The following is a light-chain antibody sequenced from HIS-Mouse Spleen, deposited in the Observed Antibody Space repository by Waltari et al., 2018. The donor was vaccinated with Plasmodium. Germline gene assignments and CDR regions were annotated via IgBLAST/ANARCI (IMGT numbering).Light chain of an antibody. CDR1: SDINVGSYY. CDR3: MSWPSNASGV. CDR2: YYSDSDT. V-gene: IGLV5-37*01. Sequence: QPVLTQPPSSSASPGESARLTCTLPSDINVGSYYIYWYQQKPGSPPRYLLYYYSDSDTCQGSGARSRVSVSKYASGITGILLISGLQSEDEADYYCMSWPSNASGVFGGGTKLTVL. J-gene: IGLJ3*02.